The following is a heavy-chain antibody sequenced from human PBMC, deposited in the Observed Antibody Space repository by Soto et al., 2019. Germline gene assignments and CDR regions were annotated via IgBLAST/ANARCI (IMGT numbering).Heavy chain of an antibody. CDR2: ISYDGSNK. D-gene: IGHD4-17*01. CDR1: GFTFSSYG. V-gene: IGHV3-30*18. Sequence: QVQLVESGGGVVQPGRSLRLSCAASGFTFSSYGMHWVRQAPGKGLEWVAVISYDGSNKYYADSVKGRFTISRDNSKNTLYLQMNSLRAEDTAVYYCANGDYDGYFDYWGQGTLVTVSS. CDR3: ANGDYDGYFDY. J-gene: IGHJ4*02.